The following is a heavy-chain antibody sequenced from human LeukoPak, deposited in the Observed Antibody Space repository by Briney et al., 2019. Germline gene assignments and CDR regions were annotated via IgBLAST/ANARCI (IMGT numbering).Heavy chain of an antibody. V-gene: IGHV1-2*02. CDR2: NNPDSGGA. Sequence: ATVKVSCKASGYTFTGCSMHWVRQAPGQGLEWMGWNNPDSGGAIYSQKSQGRVTMTRDASISTAYMELSGLTSDDTGVYYCARDSGDPSKNDFDYWGQGTLVSVSS. CDR1: GYTFTGCS. CDR3: ARDSGDPSKNDFDY. D-gene: IGHD3-10*01. J-gene: IGHJ4*02.